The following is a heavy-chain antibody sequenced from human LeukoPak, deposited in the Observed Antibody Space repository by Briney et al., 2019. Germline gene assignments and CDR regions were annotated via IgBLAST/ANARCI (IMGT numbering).Heavy chain of an antibody. D-gene: IGHD3-10*01. CDR3: ARPHSGHLFDY. CDR1: GFIVSSSY. J-gene: IGHJ4*02. CDR2: IYSDGGT. Sequence: GGSLRLSCAASGFIVSSSYMSWVRQAPGQGLEWVSVIYSDGGTSFAGNTYYADSVEGRFTVSRDNSKNTLYLQMNSLRTEDTAVYYCARPHSGHLFDYWGQGTLVTVSS. V-gene: IGHV3-23*03.